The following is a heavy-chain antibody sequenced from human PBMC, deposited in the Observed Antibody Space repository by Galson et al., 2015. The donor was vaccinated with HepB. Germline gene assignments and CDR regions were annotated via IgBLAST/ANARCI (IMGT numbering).Heavy chain of an antibody. CDR3: ARAGAKTPSRHYLDF. CDR1: GFTFSDYY. Sequence: SLRLSCAGYGFTFSDYYMNWFRQAPGKGLGWVANIKQNGREQNYVDSVKGRFTISRDNARNSLYLQMNSLRSEDTAVYFCARAGAKTPSRHYLDFWGRGTLATVSS. CDR2: IKQNGREQ. V-gene: IGHV3-7*03. D-gene: IGHD3-10*01. J-gene: IGHJ4*02.